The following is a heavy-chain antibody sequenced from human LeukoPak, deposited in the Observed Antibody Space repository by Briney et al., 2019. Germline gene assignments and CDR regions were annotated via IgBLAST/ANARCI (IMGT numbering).Heavy chain of an antibody. CDR2: IYHSGST. CDR1: GGSISSYY. Sequence: PSETLSLTCTVSGGSISSYYWSWIRQPPGKGLEWIGYIYHSGSTNYNPSLKSRVTISVDTSKNQFSLKLSSVTAADTAVYYCAGTTVTTRDAFDIWGQGTMVTVSS. J-gene: IGHJ3*02. D-gene: IGHD4-17*01. V-gene: IGHV4-59*01. CDR3: AGTTVTTRDAFDI.